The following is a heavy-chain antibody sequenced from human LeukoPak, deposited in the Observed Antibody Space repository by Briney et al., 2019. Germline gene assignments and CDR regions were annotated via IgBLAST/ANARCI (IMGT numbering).Heavy chain of an antibody. CDR3: ARDDYCSGGSCYSLVHNWFDP. CDR1: GYTFTSYG. V-gene: IGHV1-18*01. CDR2: ISAYNGNT. D-gene: IGHD2-15*01. J-gene: IGHJ5*02. Sequence: GASVKVSCKASGYTFTSYGISWVRQAPGQGLEWMGWISAYNGNTNYAQKLQGRVTMTTGTSTSTAYMELRSLRSDDTAVYYCARDDYCSGGSCYSLVHNWFDPWGQGTLVTVSS.